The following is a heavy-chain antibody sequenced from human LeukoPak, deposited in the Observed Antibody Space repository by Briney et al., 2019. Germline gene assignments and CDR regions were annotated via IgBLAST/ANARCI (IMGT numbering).Heavy chain of an antibody. CDR1: GFTFNSFS. Sequence: GGSLRLSCAASGFTFNSFSMNWVRQAPGKGLEWVSAISTDGSGTYHADSVKGRFTISRDNSKNTLYLQMNSLRAEDTAVYYCAKDIAAAGPRDAFDIWGQGTMVTVSS. V-gene: IGHV3-23*01. CDR2: ISTDGSGT. D-gene: IGHD6-13*01. J-gene: IGHJ3*02. CDR3: AKDIAAAGPRDAFDI.